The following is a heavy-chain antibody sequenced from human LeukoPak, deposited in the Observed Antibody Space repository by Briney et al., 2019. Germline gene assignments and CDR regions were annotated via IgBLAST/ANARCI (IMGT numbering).Heavy chain of an antibody. V-gene: IGHV3-7*03. CDR3: ATYDSSGYYLDY. D-gene: IGHD3-22*01. Sequence: GGSLRLSCAASGFIFTNYFMSWVRQAPGKGLEWVASIKHDGSEKYYVDSVRGRFTISRDNTKNSLYLQMNSLRAEDTAVYYCATYDSSGYYLDYWGQGTLVTVSS. J-gene: IGHJ4*02. CDR1: GFIFTNYF. CDR2: IKHDGSEK.